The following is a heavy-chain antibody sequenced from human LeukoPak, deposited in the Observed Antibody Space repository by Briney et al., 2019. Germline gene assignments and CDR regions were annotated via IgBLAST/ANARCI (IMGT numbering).Heavy chain of an antibody. CDR2: ISASGGRT. Sequence: GGSLRLSCASSGFTFSSYAMSWVRQAPGKGLEWVSAISASGGRTFYADSVKGRFTISRDNSKNTLYLQMNSLKAEDTAIYYCAKDSTDFDSSGQTYFDHWGQGTLVTVSS. D-gene: IGHD3-22*01. V-gene: IGHV3-23*01. CDR3: AKDSTDFDSSGQTYFDH. J-gene: IGHJ4*02. CDR1: GFTFSSYA.